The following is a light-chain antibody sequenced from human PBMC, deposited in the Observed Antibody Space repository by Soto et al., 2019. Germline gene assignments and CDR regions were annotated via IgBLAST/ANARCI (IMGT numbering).Light chain of an antibody. V-gene: IGLV2-11*01. CDR3: CSYAGSYTLL. CDR1: SSDVGGYNY. Sequence: QSALTQPRSVSGSPGQSVTISCTGTSSDVGGYNYVSWYQQHPGKAPKLMIYDVSKRPSGVPDRFSGSKSGNTASLTISGLQAEDEADYSCCSYAGSYTLLFGGGTKVTVL. CDR2: DVS. J-gene: IGLJ2*01.